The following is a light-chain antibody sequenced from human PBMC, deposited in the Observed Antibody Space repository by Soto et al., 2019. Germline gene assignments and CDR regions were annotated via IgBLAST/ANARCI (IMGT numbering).Light chain of an antibody. CDR1: SSDVGGYNY. CDR2: DVS. J-gene: IGLJ1*01. V-gene: IGLV2-14*01. CDR3: NSYTRSSTYV. Sequence: QYALTQPASVSGSPGQSITISCTGTSSDVGGYNYVSWYQQHPGKAPKLMIYDVSNRPSGVSNRFSGSKSGNTASLTISGLQAEDEADYYFNSYTRSSTYVFGTGTKVTVL.